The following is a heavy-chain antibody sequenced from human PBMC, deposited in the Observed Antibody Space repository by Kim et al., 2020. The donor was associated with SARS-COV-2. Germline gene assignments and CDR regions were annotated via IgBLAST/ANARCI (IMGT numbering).Heavy chain of an antibody. CDR1: GGSFSGYY. J-gene: IGHJ6*04. CDR3: ARVRGVTVLLGYYYYGMDV. D-gene: IGHD3-10*01. V-gene: IGHV4-34*01. CDR2: INHSGST. Sequence: SETLSLTCAVYGGSFSGYYWSWIRQPPGKGLEWIGEINHSGSTNYNPSLKSRVTISVDTSKNQFSLKLSSVTAADTAVYYCARVRGVTVLLGYYYYGMDVCGAETTFSVSS.